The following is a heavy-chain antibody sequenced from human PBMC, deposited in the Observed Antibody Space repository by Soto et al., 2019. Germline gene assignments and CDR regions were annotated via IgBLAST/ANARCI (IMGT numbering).Heavy chain of an antibody. V-gene: IGHV3-7*04. J-gene: IGHJ6*02. CDR1: GFPFSSYW. CDR3: ARFYYDSSGYLPSPYYYYYGMDV. CDR2: IKQDGSEK. D-gene: IGHD3-22*01. Sequence: GSLRLSGAASGFPFSSYWMSWVRQAPGKGLEWVANIKQDGSEKYYVDSAKGRFTISRDNAKNSLYLQMNSLRAEDTAVYYCARFYYDSSGYLPSPYYYYYGMDVWGQGTTVTVSS.